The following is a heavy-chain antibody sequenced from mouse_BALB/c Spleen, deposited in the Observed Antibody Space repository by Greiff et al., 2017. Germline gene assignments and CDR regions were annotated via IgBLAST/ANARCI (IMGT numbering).Heavy chain of an antibody. D-gene: IGHD1-2*01. V-gene: IGHV5-12-2*01. CDR3: ARPFITTATGAMDY. J-gene: IGHJ4*01. CDR1: GFTFSSYT. CDR2: ISNGGGST. Sequence: EVKLMESGGGLVQPGGSLKLSCAASGFTFSSYTMSWVRQTPEKRLEWVAYISNGGGSTYYPDTVKGRFTISRDNAKNTLYLQMSSLKSEDTAMYYCARPFITTATGAMDYWGQGTSVTVSS.